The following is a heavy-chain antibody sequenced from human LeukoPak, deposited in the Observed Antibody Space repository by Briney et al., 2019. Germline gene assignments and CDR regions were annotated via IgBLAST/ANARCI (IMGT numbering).Heavy chain of an antibody. CDR2: IYYSGST. CDR3: PREPDSSGYYDY. V-gene: IGHV4-31*03. Sequence: SQTLSLTCTVSGGSISSGGYYWRWIRQHPGKGLEWIGYIYYSGSTYYNPSLKSRVTISVDTSKNQFSLKLSSVNAADTAVYYWPREPDSSGYYDYWGQGTLVTVSS. CDR1: GGSISSGGYY. J-gene: IGHJ4*02. D-gene: IGHD3-22*01.